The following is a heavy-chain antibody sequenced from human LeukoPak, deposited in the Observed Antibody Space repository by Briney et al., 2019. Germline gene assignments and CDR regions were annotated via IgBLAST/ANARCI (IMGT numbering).Heavy chain of an antibody. CDR2: ISYDGSNK. J-gene: IGHJ3*02. Sequence: GGSLRLSCAASGFTFSSYAMHWVRQAPGKGLEWVAVISYDGSNKYYADSVKGRFTISRDNSKNTLYLQMNSLRAEDTAVYYCARGEQWLRGAFDIWGQGTMVTVSS. V-gene: IGHV3-30-3*01. CDR1: GFTFSSYA. D-gene: IGHD6-19*01. CDR3: ARGEQWLRGAFDI.